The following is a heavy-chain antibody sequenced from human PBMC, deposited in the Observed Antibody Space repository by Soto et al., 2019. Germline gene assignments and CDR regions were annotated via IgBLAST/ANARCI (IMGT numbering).Heavy chain of an antibody. CDR2: ISAYNGNT. CDR3: ARPGDCSSTSCSEYYYYGMDV. Sequence: GASVKVSCKASGYTFTSYGISWVRQAPGQGLEWMGWISAYNGNTNYAQKLQGRVTMTTDTSTSTAYMELRSLRSDDTAVYYCARPGDCSSTSCSEYYYYGMDVWGQGTTVTVSS. J-gene: IGHJ6*02. V-gene: IGHV1-18*01. D-gene: IGHD2-2*01. CDR1: GYTFTSYG.